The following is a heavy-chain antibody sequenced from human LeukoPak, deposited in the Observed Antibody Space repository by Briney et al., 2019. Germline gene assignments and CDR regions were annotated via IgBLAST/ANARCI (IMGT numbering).Heavy chain of an antibody. CDR1: GFTFRSYW. CDR3: AREGLVDTAMVSAFDI. CDR2: INSDGSST. Sequence: PGGSLRLSCAASGFTFRSYWMHWVRHAPGKGLVWVSRINSDGSSTSYADSVKGRFTISRDNAKNTLYLQMNSLRAEDTAVYYCAREGLVDTAMVSAFDIWGQGTMVTVSS. V-gene: IGHV3-74*01. J-gene: IGHJ3*02. D-gene: IGHD5-18*01.